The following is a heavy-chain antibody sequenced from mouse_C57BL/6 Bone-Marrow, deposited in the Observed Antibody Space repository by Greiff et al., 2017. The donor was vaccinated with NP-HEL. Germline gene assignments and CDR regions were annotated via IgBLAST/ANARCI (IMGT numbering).Heavy chain of an antibody. Sequence: EVKLLESGGGLVKPGGSLKLSCAASGFTFSSYAMSWVRQTPEKRLEWVATISDGGSYTYYPDNVKGRFTISRDNAKNNLYLQMSHLKSEDTAMYYCARVYYYYAMDYWGQGTSVTGSS. J-gene: IGHJ4*01. CDR3: ARVYYYYAMDY. CDR2: ISDGGSYT. D-gene: IGHD2-1*01. V-gene: IGHV5-4*03. CDR1: GFTFSSYA.